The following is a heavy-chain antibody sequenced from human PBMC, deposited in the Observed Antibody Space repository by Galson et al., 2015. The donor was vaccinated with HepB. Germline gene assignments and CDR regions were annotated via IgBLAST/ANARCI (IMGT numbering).Heavy chain of an antibody. Sequence: SLRLSCAASGFTFSSYAMHWVRQAPGKGLEWVAVISYDGRNKYYADSVKGRFTISRDDSKNTLYLQMNSLKTEDTAVYYCTTDLSDYYDSSGYYNDAFDIWGQGTMVTVSS. J-gene: IGHJ3*02. CDR3: TTDLSDYYDSSGYYNDAFDI. D-gene: IGHD3-22*01. V-gene: IGHV3-30*04. CDR2: ISYDGRNK. CDR1: GFTFSSYA.